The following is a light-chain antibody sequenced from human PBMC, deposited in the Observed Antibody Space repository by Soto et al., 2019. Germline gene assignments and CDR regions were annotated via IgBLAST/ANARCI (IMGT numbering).Light chain of an antibody. V-gene: IGLV1-44*01. J-gene: IGLJ1*01. Sequence: QRVTISCSGSNSNIGSNTVNWYQQLPGTAPKLLIYYDNLRPSGVPDRISGSKSGTSASLAISGLQSDDEADYYCAAWDDSLNGRVFGTGTKVTVL. CDR2: YDN. CDR3: AAWDDSLNGRV. CDR1: NSNIGSNT.